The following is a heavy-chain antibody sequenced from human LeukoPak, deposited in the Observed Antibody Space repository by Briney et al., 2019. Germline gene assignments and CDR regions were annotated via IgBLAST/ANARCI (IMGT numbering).Heavy chain of an antibody. Sequence: GGSLSLSCAASGFTFSSYAMSWVRQAPGKGLEWVSAISGSGGSTYYADSVRGRFTISRDNSKNTLYLQMNSLRAEDTAVYYCAKGRSSGSYYTLFDYWGQGTLVTVSS. CDR1: GFTFSSYA. D-gene: IGHD3-10*01. V-gene: IGHV3-23*01. CDR2: ISGSGGST. J-gene: IGHJ4*02. CDR3: AKGRSSGSYYTLFDY.